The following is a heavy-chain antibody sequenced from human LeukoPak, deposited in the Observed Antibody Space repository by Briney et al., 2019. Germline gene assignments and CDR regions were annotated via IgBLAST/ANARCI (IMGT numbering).Heavy chain of an antibody. V-gene: IGHV4-59*01. CDR1: GGSISSYY. CDR3: AREMITMVRGVMTDYFDY. Sequence: SETLSLTCTVSGGSISSYYWSWIQQPPGKGLEWIGYIYYSGSTNYNPSLKSRVTISVDTSKNQFSLKLSSVTAADTAVYYCAREMITMVRGVMTDYFDYWGQGTLVTVSS. J-gene: IGHJ4*02. D-gene: IGHD3-10*01. CDR2: IYYSGST.